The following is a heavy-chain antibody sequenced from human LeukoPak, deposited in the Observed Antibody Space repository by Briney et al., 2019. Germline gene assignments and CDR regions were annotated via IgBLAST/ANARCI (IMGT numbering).Heavy chain of an antibody. CDR2: MNPSGGST. D-gene: IGHD6-19*01. V-gene: IGHV1-46*01. CDR3: ARGASSGWFSSGWDY. CDR1: GYTFTSYY. J-gene: IGHJ4*02. Sequence: ASVKVSCKASGYTFTSYYVHWVRQAPGQGLEWVGIMNPSGGSTSYAQKFQGRVTMTRDTSTSTIYMELSSLRYEDTAVYYCARGASSGWFSSGWDYWGQGTLVTVSS.